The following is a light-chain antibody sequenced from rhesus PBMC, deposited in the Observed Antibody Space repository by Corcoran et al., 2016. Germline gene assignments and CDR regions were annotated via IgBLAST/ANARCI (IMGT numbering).Light chain of an antibody. CDR2: KAS. CDR1: QSSRSW. J-gene: IGKJ4*01. Sequence: DIQMTQSPSSLSASVGDTVTITCRASQSSRSWLDWYQQKTGKAPKYLIYKASTLQSGVPSRFSGNGSGTDFTLTLSRLQPEDFATYYCLQYSSSPLTFGGGTKVELK. V-gene: IGKV1-22*01. CDR3: LQYSSSPLT.